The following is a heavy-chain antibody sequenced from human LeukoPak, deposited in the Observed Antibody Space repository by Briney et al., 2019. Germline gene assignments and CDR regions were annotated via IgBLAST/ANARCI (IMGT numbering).Heavy chain of an antibody. CDR1: GYTFTSYY. CDR3: ARARRDNYYDSSGYDSGYMDV. Sequence: ASVKVSCKASGYTFTSYYMHWVRQAPGQGLGWMGIINPSGGSTSYAQKFQGRVTMTRDMSTSTVYMELSSLRSEDTAVYYCARARRDNYYDSSGYDSGYMDVWGKGTTVTVSS. V-gene: IGHV1-46*01. J-gene: IGHJ6*03. CDR2: INPSGGST. D-gene: IGHD3-22*01.